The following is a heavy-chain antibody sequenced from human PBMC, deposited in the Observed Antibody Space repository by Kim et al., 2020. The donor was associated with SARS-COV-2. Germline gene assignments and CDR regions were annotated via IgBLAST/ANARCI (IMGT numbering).Heavy chain of an antibody. J-gene: IGHJ3*02. CDR1: GFTVSSNY. V-gene: IGHV3-53*01. CDR2: IYSGGST. D-gene: IGHD3-22*01. Sequence: GGSLRLSCAASGFTVSSNYMSWVRQAPGKGLEWVSVIYSGGSTYYADSLKGRFTISRDNSKNTLFLQMNSLRAEDTAVYYCSRDLYYYDSSGWHAFDIWG. CDR3: SRDLYYYDSSGWHAFDI.